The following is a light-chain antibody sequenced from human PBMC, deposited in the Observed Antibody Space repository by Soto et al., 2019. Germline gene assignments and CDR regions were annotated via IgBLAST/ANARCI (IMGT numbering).Light chain of an antibody. J-gene: IGKJ1*01. CDR1: QSVSSN. CDR3: QQYVTSSWT. CDR2: GAS. Sequence: EIVMTQSPATLSVSPGGRATLSCRASQSVSSNLAWYQQKPGQAPRLIIYGASSRATGIPDRFSGSGSGTDFTLTISRLDLEDSAFYYCQQYVTSSWTFGQGTKVEIK. V-gene: IGKV3D-15*01.